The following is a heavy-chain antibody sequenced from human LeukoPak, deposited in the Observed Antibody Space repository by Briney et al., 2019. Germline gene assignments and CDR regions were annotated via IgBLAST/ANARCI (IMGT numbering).Heavy chain of an antibody. V-gene: IGHV4-59*08. CDR2: IHYSGST. Sequence: SETLSLTCTVSGGSISSYYWSWIRQPPGRGLEWIGYIHYSGSTNYNPSLKSLVTISLDTSNNQFSLKLSSVTAADTAVYYCARMGGYSGYATHWGQGTLVTVSS. J-gene: IGHJ4*02. CDR3: ARMGGYSGYATH. D-gene: IGHD5-12*01. CDR1: GGSISSYY.